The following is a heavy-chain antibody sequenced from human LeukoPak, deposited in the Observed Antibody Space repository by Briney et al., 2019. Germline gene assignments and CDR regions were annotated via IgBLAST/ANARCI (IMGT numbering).Heavy chain of an antibody. V-gene: IGHV3-53*05. CDR2: IYSSGST. Sequence: GGSLRLSYAASGFTVNSNYMSWVRQAPGKGLEWVSVIYSSGSTYYADSVKGRFTISRDNSKSTVYLQMNSLRAEDTALYYCAKDMDMATNYYYYGMDVWGQGTTVTVSS. CDR1: GFTVNSNY. CDR3: AKDMDMATNYYYYGMDV. J-gene: IGHJ6*02. D-gene: IGHD5-24*01.